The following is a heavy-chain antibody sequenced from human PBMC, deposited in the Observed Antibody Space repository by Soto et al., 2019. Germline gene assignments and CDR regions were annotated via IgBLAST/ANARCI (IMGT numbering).Heavy chain of an antibody. J-gene: IGHJ4*02. CDR2: IYHSGST. Sequence: SETLSLTCTVSGGSISSYYWSWIRQPPGKGLEWIGYIYHSGSTNYNPSLKSRVTISVDKSKNQFSLNLSSVTAADTAVYYCARGGGSYGQYYFDYWGQGTLVTVSS. CDR1: GGSISSYY. V-gene: IGHV4-59*12. CDR3: ARGGGSYGQYYFDY. D-gene: IGHD1-26*01.